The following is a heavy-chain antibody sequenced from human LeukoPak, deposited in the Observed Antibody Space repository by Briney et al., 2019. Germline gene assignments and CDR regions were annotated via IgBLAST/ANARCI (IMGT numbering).Heavy chain of an antibody. J-gene: IGHJ4*02. CDR3: ARDRYCSSTSCYRDFLDY. D-gene: IGHD2-2*02. Sequence: GASVKVSCKASGYTFTSYGISWVRQAPGQRLEWMGWISAYNGNTNYAQKLQGRVTMTTDTSTSTAYMELRSLRSDDTAVYYCARDRYCSSTSCYRDFLDYWGQGTLVTVSS. V-gene: IGHV1-18*01. CDR2: ISAYNGNT. CDR1: GYTFTSYG.